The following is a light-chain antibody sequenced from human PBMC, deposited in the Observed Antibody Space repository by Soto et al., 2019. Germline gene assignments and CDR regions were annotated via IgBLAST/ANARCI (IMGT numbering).Light chain of an antibody. J-gene: IGKJ3*01. CDR1: QSVTSRF. CDR3: QQRSNWPVT. V-gene: IGKV3-11*01. Sequence: EIVLTQSPGTLSLSPGERATLSCRASQSVTSRFFAWYQQKPGQAPRLLIYDASNRATGIPARFSGSGSGTDFTLTISSLEPEDFAVYYCQQRSNWPVTFGPGTKVDN. CDR2: DAS.